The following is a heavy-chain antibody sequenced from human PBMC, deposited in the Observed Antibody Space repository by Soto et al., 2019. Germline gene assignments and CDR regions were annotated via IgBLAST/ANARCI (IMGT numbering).Heavy chain of an antibody. J-gene: IGHJ4*02. CDR1: GFTFINAW. CDR3: ATIAVVTPRFDY. D-gene: IGHD2-15*01. V-gene: IGHV3-15*01. CDR2: VRSKTEGGTI. Sequence: EVQLVESGGGLVKPGGSLRLSCSASGFTFINAWMGWVRQAPGKGLEWVGRVRSKTEGGTIDYAAPVKGRFTISRDESKNTLYLQMTSLRTEDTAVYYCATIAVVTPRFDYWGQGTRVTVSS.